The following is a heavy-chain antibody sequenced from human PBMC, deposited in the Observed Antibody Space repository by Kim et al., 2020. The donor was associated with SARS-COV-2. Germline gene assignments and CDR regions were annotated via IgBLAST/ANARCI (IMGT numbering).Heavy chain of an antibody. Sequence: GESLKISCKGSGYSFTIYWIGWVRQMPGRGLEWMGIINPGDSDTRYSPSFQGQVTISVDKSISTAYLQWSSLKASDTAMYYCARIMGNWYYYAMDVWGQGTTVTVSS. V-gene: IGHV5-51*01. CDR3: ARIMGNWYYYAMDV. D-gene: IGHD3-16*01. J-gene: IGHJ6*02. CDR2: INPGDSDT. CDR1: GYSFTIYW.